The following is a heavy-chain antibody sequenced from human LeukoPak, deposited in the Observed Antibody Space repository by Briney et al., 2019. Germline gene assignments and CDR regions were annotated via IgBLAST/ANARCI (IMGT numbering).Heavy chain of an antibody. CDR1: GFTFSSYA. Sequence: GGSLRLSCAASGFTFSSYAMSWVRQAPGKGLEWVSAISGSGGSTYYADSVKGRFTISRDNAKNTLYLQMNSLRAEDTAVYYCARESVGAPYNWFDPWGQGTLVTVSS. CDR2: ISGSGGST. D-gene: IGHD1-26*01. V-gene: IGHV3-23*01. J-gene: IGHJ5*02. CDR3: ARESVGAPYNWFDP.